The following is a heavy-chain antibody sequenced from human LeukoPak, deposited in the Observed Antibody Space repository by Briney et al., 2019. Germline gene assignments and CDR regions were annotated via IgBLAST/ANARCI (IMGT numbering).Heavy chain of an antibody. J-gene: IGHJ4*02. CDR1: GGSISSASYY. D-gene: IGHD6-25*01. CDR3: ARRFPAHYFDY. CDR2: IYYSGST. Sequence: SETLSLTCTVSGGSISSASYYWGWIRQPPGKGLDWIGSIYYSGSTYYNPSLKNRVTISVDTSKNQFSLKLTSVTAADTAVYYCARRFPAHYFDYWGQGTLVTVSS. V-gene: IGHV4-39*01.